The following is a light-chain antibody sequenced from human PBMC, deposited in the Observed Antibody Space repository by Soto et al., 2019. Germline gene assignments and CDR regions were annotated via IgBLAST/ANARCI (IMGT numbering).Light chain of an antibody. Sequence: EIVMTQSPGTLSLSPGERATLSCRASQSVDNNFLAWYQQIPGQTPRLLIYIASVRASGVPDRFSGSGSGADFTLAISRLEPEDFAVYYCQQYGRSPWTFGQGTKVDI. CDR1: QSVDNNF. CDR3: QQYGRSPWT. J-gene: IGKJ1*01. V-gene: IGKV3-20*01. CDR2: IAS.